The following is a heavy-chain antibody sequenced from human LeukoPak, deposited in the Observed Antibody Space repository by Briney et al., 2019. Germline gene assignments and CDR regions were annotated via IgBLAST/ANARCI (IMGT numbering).Heavy chain of an antibody. CDR1: GFTFSMSA. Sequence: GGSLRLSCATSGFTFSMSAMHWVRLAPGKGLDWVAVITFDGGNKFYADSVKGRFSISRDNSKSTLYLQMNSLGLDDTAVYFCARGRAGIAAAGFDYWGQGTLVTASP. CDR3: ARGRAGIAAAGFDY. CDR2: ITFDGGNK. D-gene: IGHD6-13*01. J-gene: IGHJ4*02. V-gene: IGHV3-30-3*01.